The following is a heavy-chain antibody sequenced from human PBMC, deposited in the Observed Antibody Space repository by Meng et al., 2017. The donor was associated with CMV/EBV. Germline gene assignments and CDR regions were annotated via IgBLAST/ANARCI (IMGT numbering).Heavy chain of an antibody. D-gene: IGHD1-26*01. J-gene: IGHJ5*02. CDR3: ARVGLWELHYNWFDP. Sequence: DSVKVSCKASGYTFTSYGISWVRQAPGQGLEWMGWISAYNGNTNYAQKLQGRVTMTTDTSTSTAYMELRSLRSDDTAVYYCARVGLWELHYNWFDPWGQGTLVTVSS. CDR1: GYTFTSYG. V-gene: IGHV1-18*01. CDR2: ISAYNGNT.